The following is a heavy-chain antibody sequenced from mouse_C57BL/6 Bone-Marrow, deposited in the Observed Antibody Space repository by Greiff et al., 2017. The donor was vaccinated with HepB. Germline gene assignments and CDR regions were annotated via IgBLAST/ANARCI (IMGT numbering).Heavy chain of an antibody. CDR1: GYTFTNYW. D-gene: IGHD1-1*01. Sequence: QVQLQQSGAELVRPGTSVKMSCKASGYTFTNYWIGWAKQRPGHGLEWIGDIYPGGGYTNYNEKFKGEATLTADKSSSTAYMQFSSLTSEDSAIYYCARRSPYYYGSSYGYWGQGTTLTVSS. CDR2: IYPGGGYT. J-gene: IGHJ2*01. V-gene: IGHV1-63*01. CDR3: ARRSPYYYGSSYGY.